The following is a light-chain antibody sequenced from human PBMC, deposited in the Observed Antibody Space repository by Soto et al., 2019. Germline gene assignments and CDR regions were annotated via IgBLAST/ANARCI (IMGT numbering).Light chain of an antibody. V-gene: IGKV3-20*01. J-gene: IGKJ4*01. CDR1: QSVNSY. CDR2: GAS. Sequence: EIVLTQSPGTLSLYPGERATLSCMPSQSVNSYLAWYQQIPGQAPRLLIYGASSRATGIPDRFSGSGSGTEFTLTISSLQPDDSATYYCQQYKSYSPLTFGGGTKV. CDR3: QQYKSYSPLT.